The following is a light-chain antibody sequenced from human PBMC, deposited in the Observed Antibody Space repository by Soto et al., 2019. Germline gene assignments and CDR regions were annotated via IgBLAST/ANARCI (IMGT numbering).Light chain of an antibody. V-gene: IGKV4-1*01. CDR1: QSVLYSSNNRNY. CDR3: QQRRTWLT. CDR2: WAS. J-gene: IGKJ4*01. Sequence: DIVMTQSPDSLAVSLGERATINCKSSQSVLYSSNNRNYLAWYQQKPGQPPKLLIYWASTRESGVPDRFSGSGSGTDFTLTISSLEPEDFAVYYCQQRRTWLTFGGGTKVDIK.